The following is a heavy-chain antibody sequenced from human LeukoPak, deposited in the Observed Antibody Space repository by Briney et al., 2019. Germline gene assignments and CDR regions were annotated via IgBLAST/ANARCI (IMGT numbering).Heavy chain of an antibody. V-gene: IGHV4-59*08. D-gene: IGHD6-6*01. Sequence: SETLSLTCTVSGGSISSYYWSWIRQPPGKGLEWIGYIYYSGSTNYNPSLKSRVTISVDTSKNQFSLKLSSVTAADTAVYYCARQSIPYYYYGMDVWGQGTLVTVSS. CDR1: GGSISSYY. J-gene: IGHJ6*02. CDR2: IYYSGST. CDR3: ARQSIPYYYYGMDV.